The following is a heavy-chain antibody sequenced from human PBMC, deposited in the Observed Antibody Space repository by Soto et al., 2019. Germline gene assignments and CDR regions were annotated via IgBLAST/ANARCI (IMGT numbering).Heavy chain of an antibody. J-gene: IGHJ4*02. D-gene: IGHD3-9*01. CDR1: GGTFSSYA. CDR3: ASRGHYYYDILTGYYPDDY. Sequence: QVQLVQSGAEVKKPGSSVKVSCKASGGTFSSYAISWVRQAPGQGLEWMGGIIPIFGTANYAQKFQGRVTITADESTSTAYMEQSSLRSEDTAVYYCASRGHYYYDILTGYYPDDYWGQGTLVTVSS. V-gene: IGHV1-69*12. CDR2: IIPIFGTA.